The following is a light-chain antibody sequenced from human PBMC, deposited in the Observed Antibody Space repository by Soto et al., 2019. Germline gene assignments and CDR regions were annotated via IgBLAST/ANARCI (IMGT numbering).Light chain of an antibody. Sequence: DIQMTQSPSTLSASVGDRVTITCRASQDISNWLAWYQQKPGKAPKRLIYAASTLQSGVPSRFSGSGSGTEFTLTISSLQSEDFAVYYCQQYKNWPLFGQGTRLEIK. J-gene: IGKJ5*01. CDR3: QQYKNWPL. CDR1: QDISNW. CDR2: AAS. V-gene: IGKV1-5*01.